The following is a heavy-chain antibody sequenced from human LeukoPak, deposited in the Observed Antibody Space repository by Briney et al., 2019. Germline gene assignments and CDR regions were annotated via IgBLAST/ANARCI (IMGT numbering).Heavy chain of an antibody. CDR1: GFIFRNYA. CDR2: ISGSDGST. V-gene: IGHV3-23*01. Sequence: TGGSLRLSCAASGFIFRNYAMGWVRQAPGKGLEWVSSISGSDGSTYYADSVKGRFTLSRDNSKNTVDLQMNSLRAEDTAVYYCAKKYSGSYLSDFDSWGQGTLVTVSS. D-gene: IGHD1-26*01. J-gene: IGHJ4*02. CDR3: AKKYSGSYLSDFDS.